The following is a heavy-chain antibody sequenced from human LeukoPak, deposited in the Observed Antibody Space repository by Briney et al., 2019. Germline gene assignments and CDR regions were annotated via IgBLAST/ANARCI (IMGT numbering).Heavy chain of an antibody. J-gene: IGHJ6*03. CDR1: GFTFSSYA. V-gene: IGHV3-30-3*01. CDR3: AKSRPTYRHYYYYYMDV. CDR2: ISYDGSNK. Sequence: GGSLRLSCAASGFTFSSYATHWVRQAPGKGLEWVAVISYDGSNKYYADSVKGRFTISRDNSKNTLYLQMNSLRAEDTAVYYCAKSRPTYRHYYYYYMDVWGKGTTVTVSS. D-gene: IGHD6-25*01.